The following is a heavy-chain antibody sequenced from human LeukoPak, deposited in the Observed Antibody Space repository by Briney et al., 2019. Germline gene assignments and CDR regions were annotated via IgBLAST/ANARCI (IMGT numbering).Heavy chain of an antibody. D-gene: IGHD3-10*01. V-gene: IGHV3-20*01. CDR2: INWNGGST. CDR3: ARGKGWDYGSGSYPVYGMDV. CDR1: GFTFDDYG. Sequence: GGSLRLSCAASGFTFDDYGMSWVRQAPGKGLEWVSGINWNGGSTGYADSVKGRFTISRDNAKNSLYLQMNSLRAEDTALYHCARGKGWDYGSGSYPVYGMDVWGQGTTVTVSS. J-gene: IGHJ6*02.